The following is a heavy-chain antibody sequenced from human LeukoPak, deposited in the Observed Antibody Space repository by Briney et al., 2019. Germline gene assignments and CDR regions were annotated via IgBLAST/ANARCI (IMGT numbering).Heavy chain of an antibody. D-gene: IGHD6-13*01. J-gene: IGHJ4*02. CDR2: VSGSGGST. CDR1: GFTFRSYA. V-gene: IGHV3-23*01. Sequence: GGSLRLSCAALGFTFRSYAMSWVRQAPGKGLEWVSGVSGSGGSTYYADSVKGRFTISRDNSKNTLYLQMNSLRAEDTAVYYCAKSRYSSNWDYFDYWGQGTLVTVSS. CDR3: AKSRYSSNWDYFDY.